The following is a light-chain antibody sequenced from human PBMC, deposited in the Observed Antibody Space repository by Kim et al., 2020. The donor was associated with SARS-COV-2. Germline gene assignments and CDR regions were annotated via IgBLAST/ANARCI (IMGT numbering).Light chain of an antibody. CDR3: RAWDSSTAWV. V-gene: IGLV3-1*01. J-gene: IGLJ3*02. CDR1: KLGDKY. Sequence: SYELTQPPSVSVSPGQTASITCSGDKLGDKYACWFQQRPGQSPVLVIYQDSKRPSGIPERFSGSNSGNTATLTISGTQAMDEADDCCRAWDSSTAWVFGG. CDR2: QDS.